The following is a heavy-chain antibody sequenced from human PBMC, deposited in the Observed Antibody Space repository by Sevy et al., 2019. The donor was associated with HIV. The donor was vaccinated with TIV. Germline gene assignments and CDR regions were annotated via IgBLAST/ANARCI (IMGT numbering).Heavy chain of an antibody. Sequence: GGSLRLSCAASGFTFSSYWMSWVRQAPGKGLEWVANIKQDGSEKYYVDSVKGRFTISRDNAKNSLYLQMNSLRAEDKAVYYCASEVIKGLGYYSNYMDVWGKGTTVTVSS. CDR1: GFTFSSYW. CDR3: ASEVIKGLGYYSNYMDV. CDR2: IKQDGSEK. V-gene: IGHV3-7*01. J-gene: IGHJ6*03. D-gene: IGHD3-16*02.